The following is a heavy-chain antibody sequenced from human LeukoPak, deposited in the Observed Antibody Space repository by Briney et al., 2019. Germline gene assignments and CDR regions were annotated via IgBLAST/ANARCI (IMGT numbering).Heavy chain of an antibody. J-gene: IGHJ6*03. V-gene: IGHV4-39*01. CDR2: IYYSGST. D-gene: IGHD3-22*01. Sequence: PSETLSLTCTVSGGSISSYYWGWLRQPPGKGLEWIGSIYYSGSTYYNPSLKSRVTISVDTSKNQFSLKLSSVTAADTAVYYCARQRSSGYPFGGYYYYMDVWGKGTTVTISS. CDR3: ARQRSSGYPFGGYYYYMDV. CDR1: GGSISSYY.